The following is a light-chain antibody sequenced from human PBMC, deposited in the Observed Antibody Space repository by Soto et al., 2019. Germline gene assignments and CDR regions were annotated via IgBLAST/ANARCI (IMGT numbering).Light chain of an antibody. J-gene: IGLJ1*01. CDR2: RNN. V-gene: IGLV1-47*01. Sequence: SVLPQPPSASGTPGQRVTISCSGSSSNIGSNYVYWYQQLPGTAPKLLIYRNNQRPSGVPDRFSGSKSGTSASLAISGLRSEDEADYYCAAWDDSLSGLYVFGTGTKVTV. CDR3: AAWDDSLSGLYV. CDR1: SSNIGSNY.